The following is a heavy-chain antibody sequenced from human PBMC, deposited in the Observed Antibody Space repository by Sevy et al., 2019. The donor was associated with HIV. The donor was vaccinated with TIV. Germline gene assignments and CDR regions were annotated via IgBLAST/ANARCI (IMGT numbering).Heavy chain of an antibody. J-gene: IGHJ6*02. Sequence: ASVKVSCKAARYTFTDYYVHWVRQGPGQGLEWMGWINPNNGGTKYAQRFQGRVTMTRETSINTAYMELGSLTSDDTAVYYCARLTTMPTSDDYGMDVWGQGTTVTVSS. CDR3: ARLTTMPTSDDYGMDV. CDR1: RYTFTDYY. D-gene: IGHD4-17*01. CDR2: INPNNGGT. V-gene: IGHV1-2*02.